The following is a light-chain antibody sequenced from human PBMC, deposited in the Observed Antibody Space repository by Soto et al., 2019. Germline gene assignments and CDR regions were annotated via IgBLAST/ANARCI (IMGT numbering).Light chain of an antibody. J-gene: IGKJ2*01. V-gene: IGKV1-9*01. CDR3: QHLNSYPYT. CDR1: QDITNF. Sequence: DIQLTQSPSFLSASVGDRVTITCRASQDITNFLAWYQQKPGKAPELLIYGASTLHSGVPPRFSGSGSGTEFTLTISGLQPEDFVTYHCQHLNSYPYTFGQGTKVDIK. CDR2: GAS.